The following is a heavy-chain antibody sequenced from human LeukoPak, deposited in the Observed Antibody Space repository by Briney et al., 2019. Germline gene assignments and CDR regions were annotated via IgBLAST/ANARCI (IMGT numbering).Heavy chain of an antibody. V-gene: IGHV3-30*04. Sequence: GGSLRLSCAASGFTFSSYAMHWVRQAPGKGLEWVAVISYDGSNKYYADSVKGRFTISRDNSKNTLYLQMNSLRAEDTAAYYCAREGVGATGLDIWGQGTMVTVSS. CDR3: AREGVGATGLDI. D-gene: IGHD1-26*01. CDR2: ISYDGSNK. J-gene: IGHJ3*02. CDR1: GFTFSSYA.